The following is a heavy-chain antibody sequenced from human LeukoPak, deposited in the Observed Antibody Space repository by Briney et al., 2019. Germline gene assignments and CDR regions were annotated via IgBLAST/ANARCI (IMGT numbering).Heavy chain of an antibody. D-gene: IGHD6-19*01. CDR2: IWYDGSNK. CDR1: GFTFRSYG. Sequence: GRSLRLSCVASGFTFRSYGMHWVRQAPGKGLEWVAVIWYDGSNKYYADSVKGRFTISRDNSKNTLYLQMNSLRAEDTAVYYCARDGPYSSGWYGVDYWGQGTLVTVSS. CDR3: ARDGPYSSGWYGVDY. J-gene: IGHJ4*02. V-gene: IGHV3-33*01.